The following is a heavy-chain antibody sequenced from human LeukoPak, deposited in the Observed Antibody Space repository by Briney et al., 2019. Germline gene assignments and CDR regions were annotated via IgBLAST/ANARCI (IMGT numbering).Heavy chain of an antibody. CDR3: ARAGLVVPAANFDY. J-gene: IGHJ4*02. V-gene: IGHV4-30-4*01. CDR2: TYYSGST. Sequence: PSETLSLTCTVSGGSISSGDYYWSWIRQPPGKGLEWIGYTYYSGSTYYNPSLKSRVTISVDTSKNQFSLKLSSVTAADTAVYYCARAGLVVPAANFDYWGQGTLVTVSS. CDR1: GGSISSGDYY. D-gene: IGHD2-2*01.